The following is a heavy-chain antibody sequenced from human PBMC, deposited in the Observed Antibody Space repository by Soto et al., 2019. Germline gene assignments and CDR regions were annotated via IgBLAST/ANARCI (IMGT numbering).Heavy chain of an antibody. D-gene: IGHD3-9*01. CDR1: GYTFTSYG. CDR2: ISAYNGNT. J-gene: IGHJ4*02. V-gene: IGHV1-18*01. Sequence: GASVKVSCKASGYTFTSYGISWVRQAPGQGLEWMGWISAYNGNTNYAQKLQGRVTMTTDTSTSTAYMELRSLRSDDTAVYYCARVYRLDILTGYRNFDYWGQGTLVTVSS. CDR3: ARVYRLDILTGYRNFDY.